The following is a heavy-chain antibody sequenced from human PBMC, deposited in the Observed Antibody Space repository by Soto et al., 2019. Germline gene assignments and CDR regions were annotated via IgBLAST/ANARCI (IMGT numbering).Heavy chain of an antibody. V-gene: IGHV4-59*08. CDR1: GGSISSYY. CDR2: IYYSGST. CDR3: ATYYDFWSGYYTGNWFDP. D-gene: IGHD3-3*01. J-gene: IGHJ5*02. Sequence: SETLSLTCTVSGGSISSYYWSWIRQPPGKGLEWIGYIYYSGSTYYNPSLKSRVTISVDTSKNQFSLKLSSVTAADTAVYYCATYYDFWSGYYTGNWFDPWGQGTLVT.